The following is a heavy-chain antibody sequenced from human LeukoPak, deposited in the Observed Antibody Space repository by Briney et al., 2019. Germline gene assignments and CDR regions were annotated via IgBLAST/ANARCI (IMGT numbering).Heavy chain of an antibody. CDR1: GFTFSSYG. D-gene: IGHD3-3*01. V-gene: IGHV3-33*01. CDR2: IWYDGSNK. Sequence: GGSLRLSCAASGFTFSSYGMHWVRQAPGKGLEWVAVIWYDGSNKYYADSVKGRFTISRDNSKNTLYLQMNSLRAEATAVYYCARDFPSGGMDVWGQGTTVTVSS. J-gene: IGHJ6*02. CDR3: ARDFPSGGMDV.